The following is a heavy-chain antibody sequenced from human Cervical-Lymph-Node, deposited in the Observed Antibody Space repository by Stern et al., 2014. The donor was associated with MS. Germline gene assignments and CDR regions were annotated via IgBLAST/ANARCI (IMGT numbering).Heavy chain of an antibody. V-gene: IGHV1-46*01. CDR2: INPGLGST. Sequence: QVKLVQSGAEVKKPGASVKVSCKTSGYTITSNYLHWVRQAPGPGFEWMGMINPGLGSTTYAQNFQGRVSMTSDTSTSTVYMELSSLRSEDTAIYYCARQYCDSTTCSFYFDYWGQGTLVTVSA. CDR3: ARQYCDSTTCSFYFDY. D-gene: IGHD2/OR15-2a*01. CDR1: GYTITSNY. J-gene: IGHJ4*02.